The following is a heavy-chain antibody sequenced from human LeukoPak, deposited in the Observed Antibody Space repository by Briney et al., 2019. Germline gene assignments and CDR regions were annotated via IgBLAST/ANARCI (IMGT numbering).Heavy chain of an antibody. D-gene: IGHD2-15*01. Sequence: GGSLRLSCAASGFAFDICAMTWVRQAPGKGLEWVASIGGPTETYYADSVRGRFAVSRDNSQNTLFLQLNSLTAEDTAIYYCAKDATPGNSIWDYFAYWGQGALVTVSS. V-gene: IGHV3-23*01. J-gene: IGHJ4*02. CDR1: GFAFDICA. CDR3: AKDATPGNSIWDYFAY. CDR2: IGGPTET.